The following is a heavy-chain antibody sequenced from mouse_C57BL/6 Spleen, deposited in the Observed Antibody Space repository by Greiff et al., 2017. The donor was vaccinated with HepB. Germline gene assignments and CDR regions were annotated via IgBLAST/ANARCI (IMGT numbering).Heavy chain of an antibody. CDR2: IWSDGST. Sequence: QVQLKESGPGLVAPSQSLSITCTVSGFSLTSYGVHWVRQPPGKGLEWLVVIWSDGSTTYNSALKSRLSISKDNSKSQVFLKMNSLQTDDTAMYYCARHGTVVAPPYAMDYWGQGTSVTVSS. CDR1: GFSLTSYG. V-gene: IGHV2-6-1*01. CDR3: ARHGTVVAPPYAMDY. D-gene: IGHD1-1*01. J-gene: IGHJ4*01.